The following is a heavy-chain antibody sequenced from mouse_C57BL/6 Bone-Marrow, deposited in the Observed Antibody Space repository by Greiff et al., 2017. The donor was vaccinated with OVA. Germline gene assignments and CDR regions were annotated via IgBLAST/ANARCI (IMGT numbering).Heavy chain of an antibody. D-gene: IGHD1-1*01. J-gene: IGHJ2*01. Sequence: QVQLKQPGAELVKPGASVKMSCKASGYTFTSYWITWVKQRPGQGLEWIGDIYPGSGSTNYNEKFKSKATLTVDTSSSTAYMQLSSLTSEDSAVYYCARGRTTVVATDYWGQGTTLTVSS. CDR2: IYPGSGST. CDR1: GYTFTSYW. V-gene: IGHV1-55*01. CDR3: ARGRTTVVATDY.